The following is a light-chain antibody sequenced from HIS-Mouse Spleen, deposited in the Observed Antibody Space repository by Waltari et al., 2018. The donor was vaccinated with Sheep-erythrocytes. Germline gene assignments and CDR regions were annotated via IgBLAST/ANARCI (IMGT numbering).Light chain of an antibody. CDR2: EGS. J-gene: IGLJ3*02. Sequence: QPALTHPASVSGSPGQSITIPCTGTSSDVGRYNLVSWYQQHPGKAPKLLIYEGSKRPSGVSNRFSGSKSGNTASLTISGLQAEDEADYYCCSYAGSSTPWVFGGGTKLTVL. V-gene: IGLV2-23*01. CDR1: SSDVGRYNL. CDR3: CSYAGSSTPWV.